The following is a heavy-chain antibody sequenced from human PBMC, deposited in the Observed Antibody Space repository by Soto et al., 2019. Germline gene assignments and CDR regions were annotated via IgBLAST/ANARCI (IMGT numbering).Heavy chain of an antibody. CDR2: IYHSGST. J-gene: IGHJ2*01. Sequence: QMQLQESGPGLVKPSGTLSLTCGVSGGSISSSKWWTWVRQPPGKGPEWIGEIYHSGSTNYNPSLTSRVTTALYKSNKQVSLPLTSVTAADTAVYYCASQDYRSSTDASFLVNGYFDLWGRGILVTVSS. CDR1: GGSISSSKW. CDR3: ASQDYRSSTDASFLVNGYFDL. V-gene: IGHV4-4*02. D-gene: IGHD6-6*01.